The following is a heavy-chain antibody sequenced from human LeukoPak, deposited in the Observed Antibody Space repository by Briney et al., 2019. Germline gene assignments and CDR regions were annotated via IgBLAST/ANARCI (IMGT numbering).Heavy chain of an antibody. D-gene: IGHD3-10*01. CDR3: VREVSMVRGVITFYHYNGMDV. V-gene: IGHV1-18*01. J-gene: IGHJ6*02. Sequence: ASVKVSCNASGYTFTSYGISWVRQAPGQGLEWMGWISAYNGNTNYAQKLQGRVTMTTDTSTSTAYMELRSLSSDDTAVYYCVREVSMVRGVITFYHYNGMDVWGQGTAVTVSS. CDR1: GYTFTSYG. CDR2: ISAYNGNT.